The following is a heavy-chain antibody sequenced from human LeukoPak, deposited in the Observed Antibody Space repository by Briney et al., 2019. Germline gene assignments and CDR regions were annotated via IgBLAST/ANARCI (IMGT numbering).Heavy chain of an antibody. CDR2: INSDGSWT. V-gene: IGHV3-74*01. CDR3: VSFYETY. Sequence: GGSLRLSCAASGNYWMHWVRQAPGKGLMWVSHINSDGSWTSYADSVKGRFTISKDNAKNTVYLQMNSLRAEDTAVHYCVSFYETYWGRGTLVTVSS. D-gene: IGHD2/OR15-2a*01. CDR1: GNYW. J-gene: IGHJ4*02.